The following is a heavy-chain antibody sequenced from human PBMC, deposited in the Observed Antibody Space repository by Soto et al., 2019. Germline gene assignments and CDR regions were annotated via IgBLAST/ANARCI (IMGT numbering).Heavy chain of an antibody. V-gene: IGHV3-21*01. Sequence: EVQLVESGGGLVKPGGSLRLSCAASGFTFSSYSMNWVRQAPGKGLEWVSSISSSSSYIYYADLVKGRFTISRDNAKNSLYLQMNSLRAEDTAVYYCARVDSSSWYGGYYYYYGMDVWGQGTTVTVSS. CDR1: GFTFSSYS. CDR3: ARVDSSSWYGGYYYYYGMDV. J-gene: IGHJ6*02. CDR2: ISSSSSYI. D-gene: IGHD6-13*01.